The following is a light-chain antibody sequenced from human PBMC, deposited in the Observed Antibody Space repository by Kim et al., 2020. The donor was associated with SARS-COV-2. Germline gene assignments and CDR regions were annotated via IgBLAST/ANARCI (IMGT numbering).Light chain of an antibody. CDR3: QQYDVHPET. Sequence: GDRVTISCRASQNIHIWLAWFQQKPGKAPRVLMYKASTLESGVPSRFSGSGSGPEFTLTINSLQPDASATYYCQQYDVHPETFGQGTKV. CDR1: QNIHIW. CDR2: KAS. J-gene: IGKJ1*01. V-gene: IGKV1-5*03.